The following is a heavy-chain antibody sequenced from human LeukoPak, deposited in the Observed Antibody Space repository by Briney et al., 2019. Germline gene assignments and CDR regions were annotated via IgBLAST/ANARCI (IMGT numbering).Heavy chain of an antibody. CDR3: ARGPYSYGAS. J-gene: IGHJ5*02. Sequence: GGSLRLSCAASGFIVSSNYMSWVRQAPGKGLEWVSVIYSGDNTYYADSVKGRFTISRDNSKNTLYLQMNSLRAEDTAVYYCARGPYSYGASWGQGTLVTVSS. V-gene: IGHV3-53*01. CDR1: GFIVSSNY. CDR2: IYSGDNT. D-gene: IGHD5-18*01.